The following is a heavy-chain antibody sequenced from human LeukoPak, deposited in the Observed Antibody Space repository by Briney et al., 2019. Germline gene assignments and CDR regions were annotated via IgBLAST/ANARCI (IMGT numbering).Heavy chain of an antibody. J-gene: IGHJ4*02. V-gene: IGHV4-31*03. Sequence: SQTLSLTCTVSGGSISSGGYYWSWIRQHPGKGLEWIGYIYYSGSTYYNPSLKSRVTISVDTTKNQFSLKLSSVTAADTAVYYCARVAVGYSFDYWGQGTLVTVSS. D-gene: IGHD3-22*01. CDR3: ARVAVGYSFDY. CDR2: IYYSGST. CDR1: GGSISSGGYY.